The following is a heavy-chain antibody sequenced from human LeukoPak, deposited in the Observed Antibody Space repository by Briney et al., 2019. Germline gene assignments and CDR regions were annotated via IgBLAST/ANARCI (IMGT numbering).Heavy chain of an antibody. V-gene: IGHV4-38-2*02. J-gene: IGHJ6*03. CDR3: ATNGYYCMDV. CDR1: GYSISSGYY. Sequence: PSETLSLTCTVSGYSISSGYYWGWIRPPPGKGLEWIGSIYHSGRTYYNPSLKSRVTISVDKSQNQFSLKVNSLTAADTAVYYCATNGYYCMDVWGKGTTVTVSS. D-gene: IGHD2-8*01. CDR2: IYHSGRT.